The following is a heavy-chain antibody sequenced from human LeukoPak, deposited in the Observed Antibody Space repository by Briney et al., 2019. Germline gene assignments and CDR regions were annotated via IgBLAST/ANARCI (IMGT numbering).Heavy chain of an antibody. CDR3: ARGHTPYYDFWSGYYPDAFDI. CDR2: IIPIFGTA. V-gene: IGHV1-69*05. Sequence: SVKVSCKAPGGTFSSYAISWVRQAPGQGLEWMGGIIPIFGTANYAQKFQGRVTITTDESTSTAYMELSSLRSEDTAVYYCARGHTPYYDFWSGYYPDAFDIWGQGTMITVSS. J-gene: IGHJ3*02. D-gene: IGHD3-3*01. CDR1: GGTFSSYA.